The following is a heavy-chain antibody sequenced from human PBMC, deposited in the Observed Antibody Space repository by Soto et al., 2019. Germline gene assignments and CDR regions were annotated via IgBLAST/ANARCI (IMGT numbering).Heavy chain of an antibody. CDR3: AEHPLTTVMAYYFDY. CDR1: GFTFSSYA. J-gene: IGHJ4*02. Sequence: GESLKISCAASGFTFSSYAMSWVRQAPGKGLEWVSAISGSGGSTYYADSLKGRCTISRDNSNNTQYLQMSSLRAEDTVVYYCAEHPLTTVMAYYFDYWGQGTLVTVSA. V-gene: IGHV3-23*01. D-gene: IGHD4-4*01. CDR2: ISGSGGST.